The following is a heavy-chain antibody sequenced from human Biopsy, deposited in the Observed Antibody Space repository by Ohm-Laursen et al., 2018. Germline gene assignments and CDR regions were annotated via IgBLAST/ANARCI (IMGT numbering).Heavy chain of an antibody. CDR2: VGWDDYK. D-gene: IGHD6-13*01. CDR3: ARTPILIVSAGLVYRHRRHLQGMDV. Sequence: PTQTLPLTCSFSGVSLSARGMCVSWIRQAPGKALEWLSRVGWDDYKAYSAYLQTKLSIPKDTSNDQVVLTVNNVDPADTATYYCARTPILIVSAGLVYRHRRHLQGMDVWGQGIAVTVS. CDR1: GVSLSARGMC. J-gene: IGHJ6*02. V-gene: IGHV2-70*11.